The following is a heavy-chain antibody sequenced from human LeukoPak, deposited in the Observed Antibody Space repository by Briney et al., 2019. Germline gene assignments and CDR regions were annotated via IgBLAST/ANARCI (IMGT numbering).Heavy chain of an antibody. D-gene: IGHD2-15*01. J-gene: IGHJ5*02. Sequence: GGSLRLSCAASGFSVKTNYMSWVRQAPGKGLEWVSVIYSGGNTYYADSVKGRFTISRDNSKNTLYLQMNSLRAEDTAVYYCAAGYCSGGSCYGARNWFDPWGQGTLVTVSS. CDR3: AAGYCSGGSCYGARNWFDP. CDR1: GFSVKTNY. CDR2: IYSGGNT. V-gene: IGHV3-53*05.